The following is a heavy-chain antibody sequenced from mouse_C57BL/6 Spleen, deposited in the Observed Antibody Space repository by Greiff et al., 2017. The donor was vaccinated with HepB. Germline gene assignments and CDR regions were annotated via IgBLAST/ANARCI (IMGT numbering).Heavy chain of an antibody. CDR3: ARSNGYYGSSSYFDY. V-gene: IGHV1-18*01. J-gene: IGHJ2*01. D-gene: IGHD1-1*01. Sequence: VQLKQSGPELVKPGASVKIPCKASGYTFTDYNMDWVKQSHGKSLEWIGDINPNNGGTIYNQKFKGKATLTVDKSSSTAYMELRSLTSEDTAVYYCARSNGYYGSSSYFDYWGQGTTLTVSS. CDR2: INPNNGGT. CDR1: GYTFTDYN.